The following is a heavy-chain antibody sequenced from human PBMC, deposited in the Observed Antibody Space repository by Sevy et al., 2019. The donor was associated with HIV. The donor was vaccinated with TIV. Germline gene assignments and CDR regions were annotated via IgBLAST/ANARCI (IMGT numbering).Heavy chain of an antibody. CDR3: AKETVGRKVVAANIDY. J-gene: IGHJ4*02. Sequence: GGSLRLSCAASGFTFSSYAMSWVRQAPGKGLEWVSAISGSGGSTYYADSVKGRFTISRDNSKNTLYLQMNSLRAEDTAVYYCAKETVGRKVVAANIDYWGQGTLVTVSS. CDR1: GFTFSSYA. D-gene: IGHD2-15*01. CDR2: ISGSGGST. V-gene: IGHV3-23*01.